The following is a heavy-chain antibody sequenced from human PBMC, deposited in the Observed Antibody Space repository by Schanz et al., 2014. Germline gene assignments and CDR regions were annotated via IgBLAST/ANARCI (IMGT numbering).Heavy chain of an antibody. V-gene: IGHV3-23*01. D-gene: IGHD1-1*01. Sequence: YSASGFTFSSYAMSWFRQAPGKGREWVSGISGSGDSTDSADSVKGRFTISRDTSKKTMYMQMNRMRGEETDVYSCAKDSPYTPLLLRYFDQGGEGTLV. J-gene: IGHJ4*02. CDR2: ISGSGDST. CDR1: GFTFSSYA. CDR3: AKDSPYTPLLLRYFDQ.